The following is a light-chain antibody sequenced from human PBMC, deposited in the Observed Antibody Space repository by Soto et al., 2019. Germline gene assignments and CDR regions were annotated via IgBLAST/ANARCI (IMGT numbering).Light chain of an antibody. J-gene: IGKJ4*01. V-gene: IGKV1-9*01. CDR2: AAS. CDR1: QDMSSH. Sequence: DIQLTQSPSFLSASVGDRVTITCRASQDMSSHLAWYQQKPGKAPKLLIYAASTLQSGVPSGFSGSGSGTEFTLTISSLQPEDFATYYCQQVKSYPLTFGGGTKVEIK. CDR3: QQVKSYPLT.